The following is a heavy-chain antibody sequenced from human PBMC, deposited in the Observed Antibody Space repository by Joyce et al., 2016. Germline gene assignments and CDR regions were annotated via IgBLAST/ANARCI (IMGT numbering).Heavy chain of an antibody. CDR2: ISSNRNYI. CDR1: GFTFSSYS. CDR3: ARNSAPRASTYYGLDV. V-gene: IGHV3-21*01. Sequence: EVQLVESGGGLVRPGGSLRLSCAASGFTFSSYSMNWVHQAPGKGLEWVSFISSNRNYIYYADSVKGRFTISRDNAKSSLFLQMDSLRAEDTAVYYCARNSAPRASTYYGLDVWGQGTTVTVSS. J-gene: IGHJ6*02. D-gene: IGHD5/OR15-5a*01.